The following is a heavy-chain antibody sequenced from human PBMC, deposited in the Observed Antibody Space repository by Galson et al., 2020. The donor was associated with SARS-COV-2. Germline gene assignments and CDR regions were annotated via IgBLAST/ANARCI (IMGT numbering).Heavy chain of an antibody. CDR1: GGSISSGDYY. Sequence: ASETLSPTCTVSGGSISSGDYYWSWLRQPPGKGLEWIGYIYYSGSPYYNPSLKSRVTISVDTSKNQFSLKLSSVTAADTAVYYCARGEPLWFGELLPHYFDYWGQGTLVTVSS. D-gene: IGHD3-10*01. J-gene: IGHJ4*02. CDR2: IYYSGSP. V-gene: IGHV4-30-4*01. CDR3: ARGEPLWFGELLPHYFDY.